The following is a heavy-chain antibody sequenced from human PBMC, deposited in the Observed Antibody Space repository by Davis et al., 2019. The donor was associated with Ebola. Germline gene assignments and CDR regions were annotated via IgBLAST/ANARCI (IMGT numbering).Heavy chain of an antibody. J-gene: IGHJ4*02. V-gene: IGHV3-21*01. CDR1: GFTFSSYS. CDR2: ISSRSSYI. Sequence: PGGSLRLSCAASGFTFSSYSMNWVRQVPGKGLEWVSSISSRSSYIHYADAVKGRFTISRDNAKSSLFLQMNSLRAEDTALYYCARGFTAATPNLQFDFWGQGALVTVSS. D-gene: IGHD6-13*01. CDR3: ARGFTAATPNLQFDF.